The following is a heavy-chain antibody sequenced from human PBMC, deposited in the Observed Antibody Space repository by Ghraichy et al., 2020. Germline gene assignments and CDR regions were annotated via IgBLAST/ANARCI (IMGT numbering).Heavy chain of an antibody. D-gene: IGHD2-8*01. Sequence: GGSLRLSCTASGFTFSNAWMNWVRQAPGKGLEWVGRIKRKIDGGTTNYAAPVKGRFTISSDESKNMLYLVMNSLRTEDTAVYYCTTLSTHASYCSNGVCFYDYWGQGTLVTVSS. V-gene: IGHV3-15*01. CDR1: GFTFSNAW. CDR3: TTLSTHASYCSNGVCFYDY. J-gene: IGHJ4*02. CDR2: IKRKIDGGTT.